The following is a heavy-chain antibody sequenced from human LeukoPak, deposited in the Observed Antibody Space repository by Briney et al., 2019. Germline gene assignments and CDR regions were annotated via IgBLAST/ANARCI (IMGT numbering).Heavy chain of an antibody. J-gene: IGHJ4*02. V-gene: IGHV1-18*04. CDR2: ISGYSGNT. CDR3: AASGWSKPYYFDS. CDR1: GSTLTNHG. Sequence: ASVKVSCKASGSTLTNHGISWVRHAPGQGLEWMGWISGYSGNTDYAQKLQGRVTMTTDTSTSTAYMELMSLTSGDTAVYYCAASGWSKPYYFDSWGQGTLVTVSS. D-gene: IGHD6-19*01.